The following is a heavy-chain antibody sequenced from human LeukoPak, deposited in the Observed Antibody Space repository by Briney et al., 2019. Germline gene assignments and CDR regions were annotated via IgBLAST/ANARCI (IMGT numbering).Heavy chain of an antibody. CDR1: GFTFSSYW. CDR3: VRAVGGNDGRTFGY. D-gene: IGHD3-3*01. Sequence: GGSLRLSCAASGFTFSSYWMHWVRQAPGKGLVWVSRVSSDGSITDYTDSVKGRFTISRDNAKNTLYLQMNSLRAEDTAMYYCVRAVGGNDGRTFGYWAQGTLVTVSS. J-gene: IGHJ4*02. CDR2: VSSDGSIT. V-gene: IGHV3-74*01.